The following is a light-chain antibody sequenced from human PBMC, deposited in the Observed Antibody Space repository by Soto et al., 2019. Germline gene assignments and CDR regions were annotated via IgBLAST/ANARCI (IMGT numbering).Light chain of an antibody. CDR1: HSVSSTF. J-gene: IGKJ5*01. Sequence: PGETATLTCSASHSVSSTFLAWYQQKPGQAPTLLIYDADTRATGIPDRFSGSGFGTHFTLTISSLEPEDFAMYYCQQSASSVTFGQGTRL. V-gene: IGKV3-20*01. CDR2: DAD. CDR3: QQSASSVT.